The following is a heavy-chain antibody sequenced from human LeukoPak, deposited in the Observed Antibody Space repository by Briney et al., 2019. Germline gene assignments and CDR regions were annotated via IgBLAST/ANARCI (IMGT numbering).Heavy chain of an antibody. CDR2: IYSGGST. J-gene: IGHJ5*02. CDR3: ARVRVFAKLSVVRPREVNCFDP. D-gene: IGHD2-21*01. V-gene: IGHV3-53*01. Sequence: QPGGSLRLSCAASGFTVSSNYMSWVRQAPGKGLEWVSVIYSGGSTYYADSVKGRFTISRDNSKNTLYLQMNNLRAEDTAVYYCARVRVFAKLSVVRPREVNCFDPWGQGTLVTVSS. CDR1: GFTVSSNY.